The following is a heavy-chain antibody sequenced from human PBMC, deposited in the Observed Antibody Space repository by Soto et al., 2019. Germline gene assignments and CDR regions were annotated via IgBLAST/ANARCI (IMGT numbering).Heavy chain of an antibody. V-gene: IGHV2-5*02. CDR3: AHTHADTEVAGTTEYLQH. CDR1: GFSLSTSGVG. Sequence: ESGPTLVNPTQTLTLTCTFSGFSLSTSGVGVGWIRQPPGKALEWLALVYWDDGNRYSPSLKSRLTITKDTSKNQVVLTMTNMDPVDTGTYYCAHTHADTEVAGTTEYLQHWGQGTLVTVYS. D-gene: IGHD6-19*01. J-gene: IGHJ1*01. CDR2: VYWDDGN.